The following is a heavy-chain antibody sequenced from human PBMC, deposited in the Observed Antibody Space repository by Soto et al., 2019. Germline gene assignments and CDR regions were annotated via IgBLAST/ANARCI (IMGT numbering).Heavy chain of an antibody. V-gene: IGHV1-69*01. Sequence: QVQLVQSGAEVKKPGSSVKVSCKASGGTFRSYSINWVRQAPGQGLEWMGEIIPIFGTANYAQKFQGRVTITADESTSTAYMELSSLRSEDTAVYYCARDGGRHSWGIEYWGQGTLVTVSS. J-gene: IGHJ4*02. CDR3: ARDGGRHSWGIEY. D-gene: IGHD1-26*01. CDR1: GGTFRSYS. CDR2: IIPIFGTA.